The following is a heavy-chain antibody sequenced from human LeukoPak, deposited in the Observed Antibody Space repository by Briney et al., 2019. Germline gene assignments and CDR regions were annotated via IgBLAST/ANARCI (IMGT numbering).Heavy chain of an antibody. V-gene: IGHV1-69-2*01. CDR2: VDPEDGET. CDR1: GYTFTDYY. Sequence: ASVKVSCKVSGYTFTDYYMHWVQQARGKGLEWMGLVDPEDGETIYAEKFQGRVTITADTSTDTAYMELSSLRSEDTAVYYCATAYLEWLSVDYWGQGTPVTVSS. CDR3: ATAYLEWLSVDY. D-gene: IGHD3-3*02. J-gene: IGHJ4*02.